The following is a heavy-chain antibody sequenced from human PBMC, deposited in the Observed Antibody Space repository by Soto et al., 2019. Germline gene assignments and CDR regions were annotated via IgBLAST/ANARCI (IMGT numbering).Heavy chain of an antibody. Sequence: EVKLVESGGGLVQPGGSLRLSCAASGFTFSSYSMNWVRQAPGKGLELVSYISSSSSTIYYADSVKGRFTISRDNAKNSLYLQMNSLRAEDTAVYYCARDSGYSYGPLDYWGQGTLVTVSS. J-gene: IGHJ4*02. CDR3: ARDSGYSYGPLDY. CDR1: GFTFSSYS. D-gene: IGHD5-18*01. V-gene: IGHV3-48*01. CDR2: ISSSSSTI.